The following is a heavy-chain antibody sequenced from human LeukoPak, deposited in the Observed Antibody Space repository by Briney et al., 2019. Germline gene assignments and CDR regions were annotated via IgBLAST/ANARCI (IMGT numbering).Heavy chain of an antibody. D-gene: IGHD6-19*01. Sequence: GGSLRLSCAACGFTFSTYGMHWVRQAPGKGLEWVAVIWYDGSNKYYADSVKGRFTISRDNSKNTLYLQMNSLRAEDTAVYYCARDPIQYSTAWYSDYWGQGTPVTVSS. CDR3: ARDPIQYSTAWYSDY. J-gene: IGHJ4*02. CDR1: GFTFSTYG. CDR2: IWYDGSNK. V-gene: IGHV3-33*01.